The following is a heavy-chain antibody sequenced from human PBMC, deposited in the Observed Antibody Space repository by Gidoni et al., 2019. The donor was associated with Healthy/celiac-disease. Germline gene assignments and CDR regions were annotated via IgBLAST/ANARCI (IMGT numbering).Heavy chain of an antibody. J-gene: IGHJ3*02. D-gene: IGHD6-19*01. CDR1: GDSVSSNSAA. Sequence: QVQLQQSGPGLVKPSQTLSLTCAISGDSVSSNSAAWHWIRQSPSRGLEWLGRTYYRSKWYNDYAVSVKSRITSNPDTSKNQFSLQLNSVTPEDTAVYYCAREGTVAEGSILRNDAFDIWGQGTMVTVSS. V-gene: IGHV6-1*01. CDR2: TYYRSKWYN. CDR3: AREGTVAEGSILRNDAFDI.